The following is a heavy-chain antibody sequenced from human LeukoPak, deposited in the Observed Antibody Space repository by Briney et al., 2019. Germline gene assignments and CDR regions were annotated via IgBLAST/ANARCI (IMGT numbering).Heavy chain of an antibody. V-gene: IGHV3-23*01. D-gene: IGHD6-19*01. CDR1: GFTFISYS. J-gene: IGHJ4*02. CDR3: AKTTTGYSSGRFPGWPVDY. CDR2: IIIISGST. Sequence: PGGSLRLSCAASGFTFISYSMNWVRQAPGEGLECVSYIIIISGSTHYADSVKGRFTISRDNSKNTVYLQMNSLRAEDTAVYYCAKTTTGYSSGRFPGWPVDYWGQGTLVTVSS.